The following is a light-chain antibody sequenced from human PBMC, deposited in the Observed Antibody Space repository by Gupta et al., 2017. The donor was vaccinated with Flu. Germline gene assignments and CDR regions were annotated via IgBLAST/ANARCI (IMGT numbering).Light chain of an antibody. CDR1: SSDVGTYNY. J-gene: IGLJ3*02. V-gene: IGLV2-11*01. Sequence: GQSVTISCTGSSSDVGTYNYVSWYQQHPGKAPKVMIYDVSKRPSGVPDRFSGSKSGNTASLTISGLQAEDEADYYCCSYTGSVVFGGGTKLTVL. CDR2: DVS. CDR3: CSYTGSVV.